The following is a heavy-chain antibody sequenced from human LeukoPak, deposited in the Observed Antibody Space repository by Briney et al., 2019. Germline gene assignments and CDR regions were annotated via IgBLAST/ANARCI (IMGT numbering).Heavy chain of an antibody. CDR3: ARQVVGATDYFDY. V-gene: IGHV4-39*01. J-gene: IGHJ4*02. D-gene: IGHD1-26*01. CDR2: IYYSGST. CDR1: GGSISSSSYY. Sequence: PSETLSLTCTVSGGSISSSSYYWGWIRQPPGKGLEWIGSIYYSGSTYYNPSLKSRVTISVDTSKNQFSLKLSSVTAADTAVYHCARQVVGATDYFDYWGQGTLVTVSS.